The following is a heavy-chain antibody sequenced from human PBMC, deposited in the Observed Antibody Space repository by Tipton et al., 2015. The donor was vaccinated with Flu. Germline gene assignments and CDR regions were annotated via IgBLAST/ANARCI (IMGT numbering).Heavy chain of an antibody. V-gene: IGHV3-11*01. CDR3: AREYTVMVPAAIHGGTYNYGLGV. CDR2: ISGASRTI. D-gene: IGHD2-2*02. J-gene: IGHJ6*02. Sequence: SLRLSCAASGIIFSDSYMSWIRQAPGKGLEWVSSISGASRTIYYADSVKGRFTISRDNAKNSLYLEMNSLRAEDSAVYYCAREYTVMVPAAIHGGTYNYGLGVWSQGTTVIVSS. CDR1: GIIFSDSY.